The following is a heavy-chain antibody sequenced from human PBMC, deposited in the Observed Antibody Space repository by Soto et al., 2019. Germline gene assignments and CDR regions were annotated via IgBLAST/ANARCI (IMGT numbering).Heavy chain of an antibody. J-gene: IGHJ4*02. D-gene: IGHD1-1*01. V-gene: IGHV3-23*01. Sequence: EVQLLISGGGLVSPGGSLRLSCAASGFTFSSYAMSWVRQAPGKGLEWLAGITFRGDNTYYADSVKGRFSLSRDNSSNKLNLQMNNLKVEDTALYYCARLGTMGVFDNWGQGTLLTVSS. CDR1: GFTFSSYA. CDR3: ARLGTMGVFDN. CDR2: ITFRGDNT.